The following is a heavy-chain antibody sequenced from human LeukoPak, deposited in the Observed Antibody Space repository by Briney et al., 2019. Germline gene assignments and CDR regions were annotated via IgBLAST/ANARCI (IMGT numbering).Heavy chain of an antibody. CDR3: ARDRRGGTKMTRGFDP. V-gene: IGHV4-34*01. Sequence: SETLSPTCAVYGGSFSDYYWTWIRQPPGKGLEWIGEINHSGSTNYNPSLKSRHTISADASKNQFSMELNSVTAADTAVYYCARDRRGGTKMTRGFDPWGQGTLVTVSS. CDR2: INHSGST. J-gene: IGHJ5*02. CDR1: GGSFSDYY. D-gene: IGHD5-24*01.